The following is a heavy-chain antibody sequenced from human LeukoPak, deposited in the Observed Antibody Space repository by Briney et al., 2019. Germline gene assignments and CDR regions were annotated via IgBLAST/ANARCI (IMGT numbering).Heavy chain of an antibody. D-gene: IGHD2-15*01. CDR2: IDPSDSYT. V-gene: IGHV5-10-1*01. Sequence: GEPLKISFKGSGYSFTSYWISWVRQMPGKGLGWMGRIDPSDSYTNYSPSFQGHVTISADKSISAAYLQWSSLKASDTAMYYCARHHCSGGSCYSAVGFDPWGQGTLVTVSS. CDR3: ARHHCSGGSCYSAVGFDP. CDR1: GYSFTSYW. J-gene: IGHJ5*02.